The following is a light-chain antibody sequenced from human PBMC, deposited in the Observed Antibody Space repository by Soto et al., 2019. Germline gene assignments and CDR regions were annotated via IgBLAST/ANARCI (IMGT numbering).Light chain of an antibody. Sequence: DIQMTQSPSSLSAYVGDRVTITCRASQSISSYLNGYQQKPGKAPKLLIYAASSLQSGVPSRFSGSGSGTDFTLTISSLQPEDFATYYCQQSYSTPITFGQGTRLEIK. J-gene: IGKJ5*01. V-gene: IGKV1-39*01. CDR1: QSISSY. CDR2: AAS. CDR3: QQSYSTPIT.